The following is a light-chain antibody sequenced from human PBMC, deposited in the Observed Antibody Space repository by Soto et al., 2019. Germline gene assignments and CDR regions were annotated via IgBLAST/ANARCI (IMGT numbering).Light chain of an antibody. CDR3: RQYSNSPYI. CDR2: TAS. V-gene: IGKV3-20*01. J-gene: IGKJ2*01. Sequence: PGERATLSCRASQTVGSGYLAWYRQKPGQAPRLLIHTASSRATGIPDRFSGSGSGTDFTLTISRLEPEDFALYYCRQYSNSPYIFGQGSKQEIK. CDR1: QTVGSGY.